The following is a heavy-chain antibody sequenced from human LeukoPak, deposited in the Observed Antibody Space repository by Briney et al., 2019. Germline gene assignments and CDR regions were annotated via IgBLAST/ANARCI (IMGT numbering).Heavy chain of an antibody. CDR1: GFTFSSYG. J-gene: IGHJ4*02. D-gene: IGHD3-22*01. Sequence: PGGSLRLSCAASGFTFSSYGIHWVRQAPGKGLEWVAVISYDGSNKYYADSVKGRFTISRDNSKNTLYLQMNSLRAEDTAVYYCARSITMIVVVTLADYWGQGTLVTVSS. CDR2: ISYDGSNK. CDR3: ARSITMIVVVTLADY. V-gene: IGHV3-30*03.